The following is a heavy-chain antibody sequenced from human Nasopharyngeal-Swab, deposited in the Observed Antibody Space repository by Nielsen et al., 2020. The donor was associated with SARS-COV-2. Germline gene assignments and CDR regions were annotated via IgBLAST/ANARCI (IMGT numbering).Heavy chain of an antibody. V-gene: IGHV3-30-3*01. Sequence: GESLKISCVASGFTFSTYAFHWVRQAPGKGLEWVTFISSDGSNKYYADSVKGRFTISRDNSKNTVYLQVNSLRADDTAVYYCARGTYDFQLLFCDYWGQGTLVTVPS. CDR1: GFTFSTYA. CDR2: ISSDGSNK. J-gene: IGHJ4*02. CDR3: ARGTYDFQLLFCDY. D-gene: IGHD2-2*01.